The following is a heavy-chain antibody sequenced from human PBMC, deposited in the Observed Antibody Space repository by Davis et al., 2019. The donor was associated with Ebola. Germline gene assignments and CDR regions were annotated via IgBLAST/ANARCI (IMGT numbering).Heavy chain of an antibody. CDR2: IYPGDSDT. CDR3: ARPLAARPE. D-gene: IGHD6-6*01. Sequence: KVSCKASGGTFSSYAISWVRQMPGKGLEWMGIIYPGDSDTRYSPSFQGQVTISADKSISTAYLQWSSLKASDTAMYYCARPLAARPEWGQGTLVTVSS. V-gene: IGHV5-51*01. CDR1: GGTFSSYA. J-gene: IGHJ4*02.